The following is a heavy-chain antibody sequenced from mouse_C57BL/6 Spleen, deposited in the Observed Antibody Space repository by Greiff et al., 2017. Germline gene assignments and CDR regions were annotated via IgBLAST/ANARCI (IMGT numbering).Heavy chain of an antibody. D-gene: IGHD2-4*01. V-gene: IGHV5-4*01. CDR3: ARDWGLRQAWFAY. Sequence: EVQRVESGGGLVKPGGSLKLSCAASGFTFSSYAMSWVRQTPEKRLEWVATISDGGSYTYYPDNVKGRFTISRDNAKNNLYLQMSHLKSEDTAMYYCARDWGLRQAWFAYWGQGTLVTVSA. J-gene: IGHJ3*01. CDR1: GFTFSSYA. CDR2: ISDGGSYT.